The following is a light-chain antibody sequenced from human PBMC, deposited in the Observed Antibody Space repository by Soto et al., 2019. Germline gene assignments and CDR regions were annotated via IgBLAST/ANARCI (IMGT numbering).Light chain of an antibody. CDR2: RDS. CDR3: QSSDISGTYV. V-gene: IGLV3-25*03. Sequence: SYELTQPPSVSVSPGQPARITCSGDALSKQYAYWYQQKPGQAPVVVMFRDSERPSGIPERFSGSSSGTTVTLTISGVQAEDEADYYCQSSDISGTYVFGTGTKVTVL. CDR1: ALSKQY. J-gene: IGLJ1*01.